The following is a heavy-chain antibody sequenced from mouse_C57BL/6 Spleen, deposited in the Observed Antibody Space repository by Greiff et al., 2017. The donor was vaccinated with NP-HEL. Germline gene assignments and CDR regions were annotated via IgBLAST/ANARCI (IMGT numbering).Heavy chain of an antibody. D-gene: IGHD4-1*01. CDR3: ARHQTGTGAMDY. V-gene: IGHV5-12*01. CDR1: GFTFSDYY. J-gene: IGHJ4*01. CDR2: ISNGGGST. Sequence: EVQRVESGGGLVQPGGSLKLSCAASGFTFSDYYMYWVRQTPEKRLEWVAYISNGGGSTYYPDTVKGRFTISRDNAKNTLYLQMSRLKSEDTAMYYCARHQTGTGAMDYWGQGTSVTVSS.